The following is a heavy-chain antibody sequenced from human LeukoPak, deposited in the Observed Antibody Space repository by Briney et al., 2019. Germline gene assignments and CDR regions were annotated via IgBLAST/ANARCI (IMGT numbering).Heavy chain of an antibody. V-gene: IGHV4-59*08. CDR2: VYYSGIT. Sequence: SETLSLTCTVSGGSISTYYWNWVRQPPGKGLEWIGYVYYSGITNYNPSLKSRVTISVDTSKNQSSLKLSSVTAADTAVYYCARTTVVDPYSWFDPWGQGTLVTVSS. D-gene: IGHD4-23*01. J-gene: IGHJ5*02. CDR3: ARTTVVDPYSWFDP. CDR1: GGSISTYY.